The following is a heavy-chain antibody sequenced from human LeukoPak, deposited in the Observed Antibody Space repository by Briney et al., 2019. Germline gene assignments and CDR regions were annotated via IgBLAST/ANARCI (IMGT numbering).Heavy chain of an antibody. CDR2: ISSSGSYI. CDR1: AFTFSSYS. Sequence: KSGGSLRLSCAASAFTFSSYSMNWVRQAPGKGLEWVSSISSSGSYIYYADSVKGRFTISRDNSKNTLYLQMNSLRVDDTAIYYCAKLGDSHYYGDYEDYWGQGTLVTVSS. V-gene: IGHV3-21*04. CDR3: AKLGDSHYYGDYEDY. D-gene: IGHD4-17*01. J-gene: IGHJ4*02.